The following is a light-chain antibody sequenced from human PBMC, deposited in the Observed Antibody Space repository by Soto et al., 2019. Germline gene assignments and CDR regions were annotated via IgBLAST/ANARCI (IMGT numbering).Light chain of an antibody. V-gene: IGLV2-8*01. J-gene: IGLJ1*01. CDR1: GSDIGAYNF. Sequence: QSALAQPPSASGSPGQSVTISCTGSGSDIGAYNFVSWYQQHPGKAPKLMIFGVTERPSGVPDRFSGSKSGNTASLTVSGLQADDEAVYYCCSYVGSNIFYVFGTGTKVTVL. CDR3: CSYVGSNIFYV. CDR2: GVT.